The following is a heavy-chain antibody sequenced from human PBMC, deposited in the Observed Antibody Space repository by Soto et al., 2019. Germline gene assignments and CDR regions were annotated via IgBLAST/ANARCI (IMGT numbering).Heavy chain of an antibody. CDR2: IIPIFGTA. CDR1: GGTFSSYA. V-gene: IGHV1-69*13. CDR3: AIIPRVFLPPPPDYYSGRAV. D-gene: IGHD3-3*01. J-gene: IGHJ6*02. Sequence: GASVKVSCKASGGTFSSYAISWVRQAPGQGLEWMGGIIPIFGTANYAQKFQGRVTITADESTSTAYMELSSLRSEDTAVYYCAIIPRVFLPPPPDYYSGRAVGGQGTTVTVS.